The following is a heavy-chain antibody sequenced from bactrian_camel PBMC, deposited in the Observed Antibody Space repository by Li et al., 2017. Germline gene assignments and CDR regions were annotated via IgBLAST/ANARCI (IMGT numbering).Heavy chain of an antibody. Sequence: HVQLVESGGGSVQAGGSLRLSCVASGYNFRRLTLAWFRQPPGKAREGVAAISRGGKTTYAGHAEGRFTISRDNSKNTLYLQLDSLKPDDTSLYFCAADTTESRWGYPAEKVVDLEPRLGEHLYNHWGQGTQVTVS. D-gene: IGHD5*01. CDR2: ISRGGKT. V-gene: IGHV3S53*01. J-gene: IGHJ4*01. CDR3: AADTTESRWGYPAEKVVDLEPRLGEHLYNH. CDR1: GYNFRRLT.